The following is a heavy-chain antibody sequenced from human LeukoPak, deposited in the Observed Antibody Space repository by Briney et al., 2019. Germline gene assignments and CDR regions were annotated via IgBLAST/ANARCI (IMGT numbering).Heavy chain of an antibody. Sequence: ASVKISCKVSGYTFTDYYMHWVQQAPGKGLEWMGLVDPEDGETIYAEKFQGRVTMTRDTSTSTVYMELSSLRSEDTAVYYCARGGSYFDYWGQGTLVTVSS. J-gene: IGHJ4*02. CDR3: ARGGSYFDY. D-gene: IGHD6-25*01. V-gene: IGHV1-69-2*01. CDR1: GYTFTDYY. CDR2: VDPEDGET.